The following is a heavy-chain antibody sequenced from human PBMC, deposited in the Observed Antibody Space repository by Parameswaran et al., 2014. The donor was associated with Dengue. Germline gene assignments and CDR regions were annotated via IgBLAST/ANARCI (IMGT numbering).Heavy chain of an antibody. CDR3: ARDGEEYYYYYGMDV. D-gene: IGHD7-27*01. Sequence: WIRQPPGKGLEWVAVISYDGSNKYYADSVKGRFTISRDNSKNTLYLQMNSLRAEDTAVYYCARDGEEYYYYYGMDVWGQGTTVTVSS. CDR2: ISYDGSNK. V-gene: IGHV3-30-3*01. J-gene: IGHJ6*02.